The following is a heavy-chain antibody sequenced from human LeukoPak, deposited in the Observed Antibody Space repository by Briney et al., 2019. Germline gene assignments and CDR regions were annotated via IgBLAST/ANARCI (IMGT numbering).Heavy chain of an antibody. CDR1: GFTFDDYA. CDR3: AKGSNANLNDYDFFDY. J-gene: IGHJ4*02. V-gene: IGHV3-9*01. D-gene: IGHD1-1*01. CDR2: ISWSSGSI. Sequence: PGRSLRLSCAASGFTFDDYAMHWVRQAPGKGLEWVSGISWSSGSIDYADSVKGRFTISRDNAKNSLYLQMNSLRAEDTALYYCAKGSNANLNDYDFFDYWGQGTLVTVSS.